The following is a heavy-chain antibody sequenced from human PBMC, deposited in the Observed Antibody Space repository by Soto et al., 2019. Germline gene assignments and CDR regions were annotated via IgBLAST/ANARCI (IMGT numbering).Heavy chain of an antibody. CDR3: ARDGVQLWPRYYFDY. CDR2: INPHGGST. CDR1: GYSFSNYS. V-gene: IGHV1-46*01. Sequence: VQLVQSGAEVKKPGASVQVSCKTSGYSFSNYSMHWVRQVPGQGLEWMGKINPHGGSTSLAQKFKDAVTLTRDTSTNTVYMELSSLTSEDTAVYYCARDGVQLWPRYYFDYWGQGTLVTVSS. D-gene: IGHD1-1*01. J-gene: IGHJ4*02.